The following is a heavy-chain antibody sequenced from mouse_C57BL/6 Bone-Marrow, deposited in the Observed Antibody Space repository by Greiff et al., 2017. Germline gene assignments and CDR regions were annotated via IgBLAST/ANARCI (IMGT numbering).Heavy chain of an antibody. Sequence: VQLQQSGAELVRPGASVKLSCTASGFNIKDDYMHWVKQRPEQGLEWIGWIDPENGDTEYASKFQGKATITADTSSNTAYLQLSSLTSEDTAVYYGTGGGAMDYWGQGTSVTVSS. J-gene: IGHJ4*01. V-gene: IGHV14-4*01. CDR2: IDPENGDT. CDR3: TGGGAMDY. CDR1: GFNIKDDY.